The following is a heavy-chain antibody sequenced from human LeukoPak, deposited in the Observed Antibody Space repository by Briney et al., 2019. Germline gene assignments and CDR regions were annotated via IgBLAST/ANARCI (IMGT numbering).Heavy chain of an antibody. D-gene: IGHD3-10*01. CDR2: ISAYNGNI. CDR1: GYTFTSYG. J-gene: IGHJ5*02. Sequence: ASVKVSCKASGYTFTSYGISWVRQAPGQGLEWMGWISAYNGNINYAQKLQGRVTMTTDTSTSTAYMELRSLRSDDTAVYYCARDYYGSGSHYPPRGIDPWGQGTLVTVSS. CDR3: ARDYYGSGSHYPPRGIDP. V-gene: IGHV1-18*01.